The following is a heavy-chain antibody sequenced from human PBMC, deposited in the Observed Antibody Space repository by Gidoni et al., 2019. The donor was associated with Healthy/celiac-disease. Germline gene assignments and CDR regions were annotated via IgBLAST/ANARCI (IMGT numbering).Heavy chain of an antibody. CDR3: ARGWVGDSSDFDY. CDR1: GFTFSDYY. CDR2: ISSSSSYT. J-gene: IGHJ4*02. D-gene: IGHD3-22*01. V-gene: IGHV3-11*06. Sequence: QVQLVESGGGLVKPGGSLRLSWAASGFTFSDYYMSWIRQAPGKGLEWVSYISSSSSYTNYADSVKGRFTISRDNAKNSLYLQMNSLRAEDTAVYYCARGWVGDSSDFDYWGQGTLVTVSS.